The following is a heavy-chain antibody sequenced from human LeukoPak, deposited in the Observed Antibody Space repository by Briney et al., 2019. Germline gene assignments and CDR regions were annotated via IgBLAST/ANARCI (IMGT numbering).Heavy chain of an antibody. J-gene: IGHJ4*02. CDR1: GFTFSNYE. CDR2: ITDTATT. CDR3: AKYNSGWDGGVNN. Sequence: GGSLRLSCAASGFTFSNYEMNWGRQAQGKGLEWVSYITDTATTYYADSVKGRFTISRDNAKNSLFLQMNSLRAEDTAVYYCAKYNSGWDGGVNNGGQGTLVTVSS. V-gene: IGHV3-48*03. D-gene: IGHD5-12*01.